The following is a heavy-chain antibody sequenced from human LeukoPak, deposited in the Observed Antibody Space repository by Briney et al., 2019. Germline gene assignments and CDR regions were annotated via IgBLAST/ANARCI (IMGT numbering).Heavy chain of an antibody. D-gene: IGHD1-26*01. CDR2: IYSSGTT. CDR3: ASGSPFAY. V-gene: IGHV3-66*01. CDR1: GFIVSSNY. J-gene: IGHJ4*02. Sequence: GGSLRLSCAASGFIVSSNYMSWVRQAPGKGLEWVSVIYSSGTTYYADSVKGRSTISRDNSKNTLYLQMNSLRAEDTAMYYCASGSPFAYWGQGTLVIVSS.